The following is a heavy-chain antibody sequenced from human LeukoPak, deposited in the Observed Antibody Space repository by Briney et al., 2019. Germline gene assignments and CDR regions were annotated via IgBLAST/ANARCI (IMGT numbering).Heavy chain of an antibody. J-gene: IGHJ5*02. V-gene: IGHV3-53*04. CDR3: ARESIAAAAA. CDR2: IYGGGST. CDR1: GFTVSNNY. Sequence: GGSLRLSCVVSGFTVSNNYMKWVRQAPGKGLEWVSTIYGGGSTYYADSVRGRFTISRHNSKNTLYLQMDSLRAEDTAVYYCARESIAAAAAWGQGTLVTVSS. D-gene: IGHD6-13*01.